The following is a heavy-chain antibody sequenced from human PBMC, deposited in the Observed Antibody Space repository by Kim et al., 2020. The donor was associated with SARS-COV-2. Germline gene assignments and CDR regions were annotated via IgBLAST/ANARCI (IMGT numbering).Heavy chain of an antibody. CDR2: IIPIFGTA. V-gene: IGHV1-69*13. CDR3: AREPLNLNAFDI. J-gene: IGHJ3*02. CDR1: GGTFSSYA. Sequence: SVKVSCKASGGTFSSYAISWVRQAPGQGLEWMGGIIPIFGTANYAQKFQGRVTITADESTSTAYMELSSLRSEDTAVYYCAREPLNLNAFDIWGQGTMVTVSS.